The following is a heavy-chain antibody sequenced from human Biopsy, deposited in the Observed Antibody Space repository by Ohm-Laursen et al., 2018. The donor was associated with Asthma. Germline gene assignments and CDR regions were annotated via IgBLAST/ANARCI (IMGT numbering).Heavy chain of an antibody. J-gene: IGHJ4*02. CDR1: GFTFSTSW. CDR2: IKEDGSEK. D-gene: IGHD5-12*01. Sequence: GSLRLSCSASGFTFSTSWMTWVRQAPGKGLEWVANIKEDGSEKNYVDSVKGRFTISRDNSKNTLYLQMNSLRTEDTAVYYCAKRRGYSGNDNDYWGQGTLVIVSS. CDR3: AKRRGYSGNDNDY. V-gene: IGHV3-7*02.